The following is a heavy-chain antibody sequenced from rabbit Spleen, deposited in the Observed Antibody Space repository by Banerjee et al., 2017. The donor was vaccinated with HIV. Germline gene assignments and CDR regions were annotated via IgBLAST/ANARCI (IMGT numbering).Heavy chain of an antibody. CDR1: GFSFSNKW. J-gene: IGHJ3*01. V-gene: IGHV1S47*01. CDR3: TRNLDL. CDR2: INTDSDNT. Sequence: QQQLVESGGGLVKPGASLTLTCKASGFSFSNKWMNWVRQAPGKGLEWIARINTDSDNTNYATWAKGRFTISKSTSLNTVTLQMTSLTAADTATYFCTRNLDLWGQGTLVTVS.